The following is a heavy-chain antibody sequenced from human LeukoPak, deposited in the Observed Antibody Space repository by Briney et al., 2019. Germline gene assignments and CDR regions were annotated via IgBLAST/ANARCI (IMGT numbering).Heavy chain of an antibody. CDR2: INSDGSST. V-gene: IGHV3-74*01. CDR1: GFTFSSYW. J-gene: IGHJ1*01. Sequence: GGSLRLSCAASGFTFSSYWMHWARQAPGKGLVWVSRINSDGSSTSYADSVKGRFTISRDNAKNTLYLQMNSLRAEDTAVYYCARYDYHDSSGYKIAEYFQHWGQGTLVTVSS. CDR3: ARYDYHDSSGYKIAEYFQH. D-gene: IGHD3-22*01.